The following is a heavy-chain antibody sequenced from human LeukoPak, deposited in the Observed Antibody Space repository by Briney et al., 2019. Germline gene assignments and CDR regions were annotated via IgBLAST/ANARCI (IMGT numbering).Heavy chain of an antibody. Sequence: GASVKVSCKASGGTFSSYAISWVRQAPGQGLEWMGRIIPIFGTANYAQKFQGRVTITTDESTSTAYMELSSLRSEDTAVYYCARDRSGYYYDSSGYYDYWGQGTLVTVSS. V-gene: IGHV1-69*05. J-gene: IGHJ4*02. CDR1: GGTFSSYA. CDR3: ARDRSGYYYDSSGYYDY. D-gene: IGHD3-22*01. CDR2: IIPIFGTA.